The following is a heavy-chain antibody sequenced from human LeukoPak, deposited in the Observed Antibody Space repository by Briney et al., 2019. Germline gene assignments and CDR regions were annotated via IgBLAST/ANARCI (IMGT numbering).Heavy chain of an antibody. D-gene: IGHD5-12*01. V-gene: IGHV3-43D*04. Sequence: GGSLRLSCAASGFTFDDYAMHWVRQAPGKGLEWVSLISWDGGSTYYADSVKGRFTISRDNSRHTLYLQMNSLGAEDTALYYCAKDKEYSGFGPILSGFYYGMDVWGKGTTVTVSS. CDR3: AKDKEYSGFGPILSGFYYGMDV. CDR2: ISWDGGST. J-gene: IGHJ6*04. CDR1: GFTFDDYA.